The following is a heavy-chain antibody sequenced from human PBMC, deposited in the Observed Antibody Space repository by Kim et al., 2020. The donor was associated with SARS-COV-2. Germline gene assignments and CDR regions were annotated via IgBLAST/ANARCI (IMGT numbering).Heavy chain of an antibody. V-gene: IGHV3-30*18. D-gene: IGHD5-12*01. Sequence: GGSLRLSCAASGFTFSSYGMHWVRQAPGKGLEWVAVISYDGSNKYYADSVKGRFTISRDNSKNTLYLQMNSLRAEDTAVYYCAKSRDGYNTYYFDYWGQGTLVTVSS. CDR1: GFTFSSYG. CDR3: AKSRDGYNTYYFDY. CDR2: ISYDGSNK. J-gene: IGHJ4*02.